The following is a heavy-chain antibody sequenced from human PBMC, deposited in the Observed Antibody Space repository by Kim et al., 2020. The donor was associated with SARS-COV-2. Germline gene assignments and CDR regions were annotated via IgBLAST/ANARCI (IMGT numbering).Heavy chain of an antibody. CDR3: ARVERGSSRYMDY. D-gene: IGHD6-13*01. V-gene: IGHV4-34*01. CDR2: INHSGST. CDR1: GGSFSGYY. J-gene: IGHJ4*02. Sequence: SETLSLTCAVYGGSFSGYYWSWIRQPPGKGLEWIGEINHSGSTNYNPSLKSRVTISVDTSKNQFSLKLSSVTAADTAVYYCARVERGSSRYMDYWGQGTLVTVSS.